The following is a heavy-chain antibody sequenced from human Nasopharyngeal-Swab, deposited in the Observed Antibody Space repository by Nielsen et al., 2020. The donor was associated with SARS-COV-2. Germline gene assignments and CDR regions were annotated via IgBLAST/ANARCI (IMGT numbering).Heavy chain of an antibody. Sequence: GGSLRLSCAASGFTFSSYWMHWVRQAPGKELVWVSRVNQDGSRTDYADSVRGRFTISRDNAKNTLYLQMNSLRVEDTAVYYCVKHQGSSSDQWGQGTLVTVSS. J-gene: IGHJ4*02. CDR1: GFTFSSYW. CDR2: VNQDGSRT. CDR3: VKHQGSSSDQ. V-gene: IGHV3-74*01.